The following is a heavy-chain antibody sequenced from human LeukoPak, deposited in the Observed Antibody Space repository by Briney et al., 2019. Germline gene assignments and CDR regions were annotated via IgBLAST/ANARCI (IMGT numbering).Heavy chain of an antibody. CDR3: ARVQSSDY. Sequence: GRSLRLSCAASGXTFSSYGMHWVRQAPGKGLEWVSSISSSSSYIYYADSVKGRFTISRDNAKNSLYLQMNSLRAEDMAVYYCARVQSSDYWGQGTLVTVSS. CDR2: ISSSSSYI. V-gene: IGHV3-21*01. CDR1: GXTFSSYG. J-gene: IGHJ4*02. D-gene: IGHD6-6*01.